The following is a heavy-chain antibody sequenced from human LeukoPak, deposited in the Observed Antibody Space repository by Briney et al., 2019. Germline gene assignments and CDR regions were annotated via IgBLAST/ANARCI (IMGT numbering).Heavy chain of an antibody. D-gene: IGHD1-26*01. CDR3: VRSWYSGSYYSSYWYFDL. J-gene: IGHJ2*01. CDR2: IYTSGGT. V-gene: IGHV4-4*07. CDR1: GGSISSYY. Sequence: SETLSLTCTVSGGSISSYYWSWIRQPAGKGLEWIGRIYTSGGTNYNPSLKSRVTMSVDTSRNQFSLKLSSVTAADTAVYYCVRSWYSGSYYSSYWYFDLWGRGTLVTVSS.